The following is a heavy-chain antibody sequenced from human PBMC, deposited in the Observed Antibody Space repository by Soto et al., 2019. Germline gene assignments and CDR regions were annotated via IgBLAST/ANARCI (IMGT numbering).Heavy chain of an antibody. Sequence: PSETLSLTCAVSGVSISSGNWWTWVRQTPQRGLEYIGEIFHDGTANYYPSFERRVAISVDTSKNQFSLKLSSVSAADTALYYRARCSLVVVPAPGFDPWGRGTLVTVSS. V-gene: IGHV4-4*02. J-gene: IGHJ5*02. D-gene: IGHD2-2*01. CDR1: GVSISSGNW. CDR2: IFHDGTA. CDR3: ARCSLVVVPAPGFDP.